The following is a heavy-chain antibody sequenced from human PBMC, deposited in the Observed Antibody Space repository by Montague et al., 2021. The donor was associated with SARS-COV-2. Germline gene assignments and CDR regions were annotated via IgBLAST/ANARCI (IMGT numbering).Heavy chain of an antibody. Sequence: SLRLSCAASGFTFSSYEMNWVRQAPGKGLEWLSSISYSGGTTNYADSVRGRFTISRDFAKNSLYLKMNSLRAEDTAVYYCVRGGSGWFFDYWGQGALVTVSS. D-gene: IGHD2-15*01. V-gene: IGHV3-48*03. CDR3: VRGGSGWFFDY. CDR2: ISYSGGTT. J-gene: IGHJ4*02. CDR1: GFTFSSYE.